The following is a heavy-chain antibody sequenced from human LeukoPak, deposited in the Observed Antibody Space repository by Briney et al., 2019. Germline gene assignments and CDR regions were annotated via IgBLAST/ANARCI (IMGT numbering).Heavy chain of an antibody. V-gene: IGHV4-59*02. Sequence: PSETLSLTCTVSGASVSTYYWSWIRQPPGKGLEWIGDFYYSGSTNYNPSLKSRVSISVDTSKNQFFLNLRSVTAVDTAVYYCARSESGYDSGDYWGQGTLVTVSS. D-gene: IGHD5-12*01. CDR1: GASVSTYY. CDR3: ARSESGYDSGDY. CDR2: FYYSGST. J-gene: IGHJ4*02.